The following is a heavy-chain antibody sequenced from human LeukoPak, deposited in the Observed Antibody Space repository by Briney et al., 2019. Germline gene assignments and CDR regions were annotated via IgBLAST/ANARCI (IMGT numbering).Heavy chain of an antibody. CDR1: GYTFTSYD. V-gene: IGHV1-8*01. D-gene: IGHD2-15*01. CDR3: ARAEGSGYCSGGSCYQ. J-gene: IGHJ4*02. Sequence: ASVKVSCKASGYTFTSYDINWVRQATGQGLEWMGWMNPNSGNTGYAQKFQGRVTMTRNASISTAYMELSSLRSEDTAVYYCARAEGSGYCSGGSCYQWGQGTLVTVSS. CDR2: MNPNSGNT.